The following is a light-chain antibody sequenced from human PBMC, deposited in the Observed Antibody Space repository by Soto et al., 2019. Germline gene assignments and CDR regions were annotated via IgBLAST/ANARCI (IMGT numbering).Light chain of an antibody. CDR1: QSVSSSY. CDR2: GTS. CDR3: QQYGSSSWT. Sequence: EIVLTQSPGTLSLSPGERATLSCRASQSVSSSYLAWYQQKPGQAPRLLIYGTSSRATAIPDRFSGSGSGTVFPPTSSREEPEDVAVYYCQQYGSSSWTFGQGTKVEIK. J-gene: IGKJ1*01. V-gene: IGKV3-20*01.